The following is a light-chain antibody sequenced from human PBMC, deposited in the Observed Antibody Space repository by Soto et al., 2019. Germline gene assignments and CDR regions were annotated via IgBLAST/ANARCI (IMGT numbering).Light chain of an antibody. V-gene: IGLV2-23*02. CDR3: CSYAGSSTFVV. CDR1: SSDVGGYNL. J-gene: IGLJ1*01. CDR2: EVS. Sequence: QSALTQPASVSGSPGQSITISCTGTSSDVGGYNLVSWYQQHPGKAPKLMIYEVSKRPSGVSNRFSGSKSGNTASLTISGLQAEDEADYYCCSYAGSSTFVVFGTGTKVTVL.